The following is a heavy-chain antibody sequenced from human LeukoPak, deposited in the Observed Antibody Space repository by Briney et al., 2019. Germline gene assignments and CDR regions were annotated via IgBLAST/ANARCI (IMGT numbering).Heavy chain of an antibody. V-gene: IGHV4-61*01. CDR2: IYYSGST. CDR3: ARQADSGYQI. J-gene: IGHJ3*02. CDR1: GGSFSSGSYY. Sequence: SETLSLTCTVSGGSFSSGSYYWSWIRQPPGKGLEWIGYIYYSGSTNYNPSLKSRVTISVDTSKNQFSLKLSSVTAADTAVYYCARQADSGYQIWGQGTMVTVSS. D-gene: IGHD3-22*01.